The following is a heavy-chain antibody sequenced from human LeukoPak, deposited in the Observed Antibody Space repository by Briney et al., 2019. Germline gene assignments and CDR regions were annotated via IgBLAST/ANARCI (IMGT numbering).Heavy chain of an antibody. CDR3: ARDIVATIDDYYYGMDV. Sequence: ASVKVSCKASGGTFSSYGISWVRQAPGQGLEWMGRIIPILGIANYAQKFQGRVTITADKSTSTAYMELSSLRSEDTAVYYCARDIVATIDDYYYGMDVWGQGTTVTVSS. CDR1: GGTFSSYG. J-gene: IGHJ6*02. D-gene: IGHD5-12*01. V-gene: IGHV1-69*04. CDR2: IIPILGIA.